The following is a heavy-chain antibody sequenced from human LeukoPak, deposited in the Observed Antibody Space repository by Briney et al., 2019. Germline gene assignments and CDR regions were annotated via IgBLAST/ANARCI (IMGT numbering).Heavy chain of an antibody. D-gene: IGHD6-13*01. CDR2: IKEDGSVR. CDR3: ARDPGYSSFDY. J-gene: IGHJ4*02. V-gene: IGHV3-7*01. Sequence: PGGSLRLSCGVSGFTFGRPWMSWVRQTPAKGLEFVANIKEDGSVRNYVDSVQGRFTISRDNAKNSLYLHMNSLRAEDTAVYYCARDPGYSSFDYWGQGTLVTVSS. CDR1: GFTFGRPW.